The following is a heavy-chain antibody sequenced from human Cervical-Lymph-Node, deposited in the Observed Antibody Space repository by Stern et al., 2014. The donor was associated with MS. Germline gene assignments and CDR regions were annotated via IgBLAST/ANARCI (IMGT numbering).Heavy chain of an antibody. Sequence: EVKLVESGAEVKKPGESVKVSCKLSGDSFTIYDFAWVRQVPGKGLEWMGVIYPSASDTTCSQSFQGQVTISADKSITTASLQWSSLRASDTAMYYCARHVQGFDYWGQGTLVTVSS. CDR1: GDSFTIYD. J-gene: IGHJ4*02. CDR2: IYPSASDT. CDR3: ARHVQGFDY. V-gene: IGHV5-51*01.